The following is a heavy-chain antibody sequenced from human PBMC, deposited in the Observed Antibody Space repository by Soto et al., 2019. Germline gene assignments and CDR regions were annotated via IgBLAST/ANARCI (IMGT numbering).Heavy chain of an antibody. J-gene: IGHJ3*02. CDR3: ARRGDEWLNAFDI. D-gene: IGHD2-21*02. Sequence: ETLSLTCAVSGGSICSSSYYWGWIRQPPGKGLEWIGSIYYSGSTYYNPSLKSRVTISVDTSKNQFSLKLSSVTAADTAVYYCARRGDEWLNAFDIWGQGTMVTVSS. CDR1: GGSICSSSYY. V-gene: IGHV4-39*01. CDR2: IYYSGST.